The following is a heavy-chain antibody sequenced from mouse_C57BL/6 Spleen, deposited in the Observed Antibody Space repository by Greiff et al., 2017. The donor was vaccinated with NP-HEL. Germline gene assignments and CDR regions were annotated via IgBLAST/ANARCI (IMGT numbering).Heavy chain of an antibody. CDR1: GFSFNTYA. V-gene: IGHV10-1*01. J-gene: IGHJ3*01. Sequence: EVMLVESGGGLVQPKGSLKLSCAASGFSFNTYAMNWVRQAPGKGLEWVARIRSKSNNYATYYADSVKDRFTISRDDSESMLYLQMNNLKTEDTAMYYCVRDRYDSAWCAYWGQGTLVTVSA. CDR3: VRDRYDSAWCAY. CDR2: IRSKSNNYAT. D-gene: IGHD2-4*01.